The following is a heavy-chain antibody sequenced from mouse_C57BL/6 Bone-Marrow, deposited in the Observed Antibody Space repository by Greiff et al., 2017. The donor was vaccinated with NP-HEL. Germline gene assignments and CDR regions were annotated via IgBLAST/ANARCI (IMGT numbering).Heavy chain of an antibody. V-gene: IGHV1-53*01. CDR3: ARNLIYYYGSSYVTEYFDV. CDR1: GYTFTSYW. D-gene: IGHD1-1*01. Sequence: QVQLQQPGTELVKPGASVKLSCKASGYTFTSYWMHWVKQRPGQGLEWIGNINPSNGGTNYNEKFKSKATLTVDKSSSTAYMQLSSLTSEASAVYYCARNLIYYYGSSYVTEYFDVWGTGTTVTVSS. J-gene: IGHJ1*03. CDR2: INPSNGGT.